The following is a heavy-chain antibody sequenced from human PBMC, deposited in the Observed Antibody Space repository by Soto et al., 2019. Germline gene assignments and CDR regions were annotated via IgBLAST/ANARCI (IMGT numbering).Heavy chain of an antibody. J-gene: IGHJ4*02. CDR3: ARSPDYDFWSGRIRPYSDY. V-gene: IGHV5-10-1*03. CDR2: IDPSDSYT. D-gene: IGHD3-3*01. CDR1: GYSFTSYW. Sequence: EVQLVQSGAEVKKPGESLRISCKGSGYSFTSYWISWVRQMPGKGLEWMGRIDPSDSYTNYSPSFQGHVTISADKSISTAYLQWSSLKASDTAMYYCARSPDYDFWSGRIRPYSDYWGQGTLVTVSS.